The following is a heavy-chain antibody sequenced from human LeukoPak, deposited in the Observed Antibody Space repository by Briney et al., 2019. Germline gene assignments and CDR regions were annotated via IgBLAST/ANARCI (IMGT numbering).Heavy chain of an antibody. V-gene: IGHV3-30*18. CDR3: AKDPEMATITGHYFDY. CDR2: ISYDGSNK. D-gene: IGHD5-24*01. Sequence: PGGSLRLSCAASGFTFSSYGMHWVRQAPGKGLEWVAVISYDGSNKYYADSVKGRFTISRDNSKNTLYLQMNSLRAEDTAVYYCAKDPEMATITGHYFDYWGQGTLVTFSS. J-gene: IGHJ4*02. CDR1: GFTFSSYG.